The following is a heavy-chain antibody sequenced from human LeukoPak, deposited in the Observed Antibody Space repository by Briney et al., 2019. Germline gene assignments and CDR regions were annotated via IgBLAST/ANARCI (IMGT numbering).Heavy chain of an antibody. CDR3: AVYDFWSGSDFDY. J-gene: IGHJ4*02. D-gene: IGHD3-3*01. CDR1: GFTFSSYG. Sequence: GGSLRLSCAASGFTFSSYGMHWMRQAPGQGLEWIGWINPNSGGTNYAQKFQGRVTMTRDTSISTAYMELSRLRSDDTAVYYCAVYDFWSGSDFDYWGQGTLVTVSS. CDR2: INPNSGGT. V-gene: IGHV1-2*02.